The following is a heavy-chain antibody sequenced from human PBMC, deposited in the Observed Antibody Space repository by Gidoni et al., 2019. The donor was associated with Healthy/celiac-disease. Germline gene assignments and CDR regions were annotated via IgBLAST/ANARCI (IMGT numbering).Heavy chain of an antibody. D-gene: IGHD6-13*01. J-gene: IGHJ4*02. V-gene: IGHV3-21*01. Sequence: EVQLVESGGGLVKPGGSLRLSCAASGFTFSSYSMHWVRQAPGRGLEWVSSISGSRSSLCYADSVKGRFTISRDNAKNSLYLQMNSLRAEDTAVYYCARDRGSSWPFDYWGQGTLVTVSS. CDR3: ARDRGSSWPFDY. CDR1: GFTFSSYS. CDR2: ISGSRSSL.